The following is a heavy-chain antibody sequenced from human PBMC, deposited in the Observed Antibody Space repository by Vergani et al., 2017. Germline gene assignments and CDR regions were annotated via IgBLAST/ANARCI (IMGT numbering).Heavy chain of an antibody. J-gene: IGHJ3*02. D-gene: IGHD3-22*01. Sequence: QVQLQESGPGLVKPSQTLSLTCTVSGGSISSGSYYWSWIRQPAGKGLEWIGRIYTSGSTNYNPSLKSRVTISVDTSKNQFSLKLSSVTAADTAVYYCARAYYYDSSGYPDAFEIWGQGTMVTVSS. CDR3: ARAYYYDSSGYPDAFEI. CDR2: IYTSGST. V-gene: IGHV4-61*02. CDR1: GGSISSGSYY.